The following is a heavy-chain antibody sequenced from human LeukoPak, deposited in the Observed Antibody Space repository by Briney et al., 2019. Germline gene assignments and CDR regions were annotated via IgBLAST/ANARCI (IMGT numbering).Heavy chain of an antibody. V-gene: IGHV3-30*18. Sequence: GGSLRLSCSASGFTFSSYGMHWVRQAPGKGLEWVAVISYDGSNKYYADSVKGRFTISRDNSKNTLYLQMNSLRAEDTAVYYCAKDRDYGDWIDYWGQGTLVTVSS. D-gene: IGHD4-17*01. CDR1: GFTFSSYG. CDR2: ISYDGSNK. CDR3: AKDRDYGDWIDY. J-gene: IGHJ4*02.